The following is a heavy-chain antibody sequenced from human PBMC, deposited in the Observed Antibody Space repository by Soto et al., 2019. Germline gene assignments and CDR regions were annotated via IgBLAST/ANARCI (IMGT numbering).Heavy chain of an antibody. Sequence: GGSLRLSCAASGFTFSSYAMSWVRQAPGKGLEWVSGISGSGGRTGYADSVMGRFTISRDNAKNTLYLQMNSLRAEDTALSYCVKEYSYSVKVFGYRGHGT. D-gene: IGHD3-10*02. CDR1: GFTFSSYA. CDR3: VKEYSYSVKVFGY. V-gene: IGHV3-23*01. J-gene: IGHJ5*01. CDR2: ISGSGGRT.